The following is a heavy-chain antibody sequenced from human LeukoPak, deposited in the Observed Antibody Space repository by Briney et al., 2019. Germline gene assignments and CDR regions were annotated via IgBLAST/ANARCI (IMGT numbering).Heavy chain of an antibody. V-gene: IGHV4-34*01. CDR2: INHSGST. Sequence: NPSETLSLTCAVYGGSFSGYYWSWIRQPPGKGLEWIGEINHSGSTNYNPSLKSRVTISVDTSKNQFSLKLSSVTAADTAVYYCAGYSYLGTDKQFDPWGQGTLVTVSS. CDR3: AGYSYLGTDKQFDP. D-gene: IGHD5-18*01. CDR1: GGSFSGYY. J-gene: IGHJ5*02.